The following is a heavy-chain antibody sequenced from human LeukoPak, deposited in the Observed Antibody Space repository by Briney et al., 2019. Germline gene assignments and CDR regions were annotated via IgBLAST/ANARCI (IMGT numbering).Heavy chain of an antibody. V-gene: IGHV4-39*02. CDR3: AREVGATHY. Sequence: SETLSLTCTVSGGSISSSNNYWGWIRQPPGRGLEWIGSVYYSGTTYYNPSLKSRVIISVDTSNNQFSLKLTSVTAADTAVYYCAREVGATHYWGQGALVTVSS. J-gene: IGHJ4*02. CDR2: VYYSGTT. D-gene: IGHD1-26*01. CDR1: GGSISSSNNY.